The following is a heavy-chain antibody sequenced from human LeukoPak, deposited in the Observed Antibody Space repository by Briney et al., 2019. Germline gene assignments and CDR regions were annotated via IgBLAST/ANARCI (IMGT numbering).Heavy chain of an antibody. D-gene: IGHD2-2*01. V-gene: IGHV4-59*01. J-gene: IGHJ6*02. CDR1: GGSISGYY. CDR3: ARVVPAARFGMDV. Sequence: SETLSLTCTVSGGSISGYYWSWIRQPPGKGLEWIGYIYSSGATNYNPSLKSRVTISGDTSKIQFSLRLSSVTAADTAVYYCARVVPAARFGMDVWGQGTTVTVSS. CDR2: IYSSGAT.